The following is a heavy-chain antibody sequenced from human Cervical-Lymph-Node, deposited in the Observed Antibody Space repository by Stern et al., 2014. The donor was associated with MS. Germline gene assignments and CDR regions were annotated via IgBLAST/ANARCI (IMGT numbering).Heavy chain of an antibody. V-gene: IGHV7-4-1*02. J-gene: IGHJ4*02. Sequence: VQLVESGSELKEPGASVKVSCKASGYTLTNYPMNWVRQAPGQGLEWMGWINTNTGNSTYAQGFPGQFVFSWDTSVSTAYLHISSLKAEDTAVYYCARDFVNTAMITRSDYLDSWGQGTLVTVSS. CDR1: GYTLTNYP. CDR2: INTNTGNS. D-gene: IGHD5-18*01. CDR3: ARDFVNTAMITRSDYLDS.